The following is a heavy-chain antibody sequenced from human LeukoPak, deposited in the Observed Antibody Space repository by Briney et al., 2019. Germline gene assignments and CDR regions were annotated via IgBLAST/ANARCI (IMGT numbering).Heavy chain of an antibody. J-gene: IGHJ4*02. CDR1: GGSISSGGYY. D-gene: IGHD3-3*01. V-gene: IGHV4-61*08. CDR3: ARHNPYDFAHQIDY. CDR2: IYYSGST. Sequence: PSETLSLTCTVSGGSISSGGYYWSWIRQHPGKGLEWIGYIYYSGSTNYNPSLKSRVTISVDTSKNQFSLKLSSVTAADTAVYYCARHNPYDFAHQIDYWGQGTLVTVSS.